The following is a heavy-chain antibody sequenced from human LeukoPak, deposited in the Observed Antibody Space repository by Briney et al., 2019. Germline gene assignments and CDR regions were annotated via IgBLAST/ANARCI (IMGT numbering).Heavy chain of an antibody. CDR3: ARGGGLDV. V-gene: IGHV3-7*03. Sequence: GGSLRLSCAASGFTFSSYWTNWARQAPGKGLEWVASINHDGNVNYYVDSVKGRFTISRDNAKNSLYLQMSNLRAEDTAVYFCARGGGLDVWGQGATVTVSS. J-gene: IGHJ6*02. D-gene: IGHD3-16*01. CDR1: GFTFSSYW. CDR2: INHDGNVN.